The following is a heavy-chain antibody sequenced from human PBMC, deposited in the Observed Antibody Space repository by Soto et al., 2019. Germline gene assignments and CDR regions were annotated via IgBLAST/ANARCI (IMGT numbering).Heavy chain of an antibody. D-gene: IGHD3-10*01. CDR2: INHSGST. CDR1: GGSFSGYY. J-gene: IGHJ6*02. V-gene: IGHV4-34*01. Sequence: SETLSLTCAVYGGSFSGYYWSWIRQPPGKGLEWIGEINHSGSTNYNPSLKSRVTISVDTSKNQFSLKLSSVTAADTAVYYCARIFGGSGSYPYYYYYGMDVWGQGTTVTVSS. CDR3: ARIFGGSGSYPYYYYYGMDV.